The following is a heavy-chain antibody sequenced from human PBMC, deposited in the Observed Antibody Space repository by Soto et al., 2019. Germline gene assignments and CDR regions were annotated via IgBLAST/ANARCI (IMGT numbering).Heavy chain of an antibody. CDR1: GFTFSSYS. Sequence: EVQLVESGGGLVKPGGSLRLSCAASGFTFSSYSMNWVRQAPGKGLEWVSSISSSSSYIYYADSVKGRFTISRDNAKNSLYLQMNSLRDEDTAVYYCARDLIVLGDGQEGWFDPWGQGTLVTVSS. J-gene: IGHJ5*02. V-gene: IGHV3-21*01. CDR3: ARDLIVLGDGQEGWFDP. D-gene: IGHD3-16*02. CDR2: ISSSSSYI.